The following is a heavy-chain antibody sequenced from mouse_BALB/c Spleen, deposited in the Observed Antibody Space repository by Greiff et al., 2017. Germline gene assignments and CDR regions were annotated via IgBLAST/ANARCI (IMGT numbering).Heavy chain of an antibody. CDR2: INSNGGNT. V-gene: IGHV5-6-3*01. CDR1: GFTFSSYG. CDR3: ARGSAWFAY. Sequence: EVKLMESGGDLVQPGGSLKLSCAASGFTFSSYGMSWVRQTPDKRLELVATINSNGGNTYYPDSVKGRFTISRDNARNTLYLQMSSLKSEDTAMYYCARGSAWFAYWGQGTLVTVSA. J-gene: IGHJ3*01.